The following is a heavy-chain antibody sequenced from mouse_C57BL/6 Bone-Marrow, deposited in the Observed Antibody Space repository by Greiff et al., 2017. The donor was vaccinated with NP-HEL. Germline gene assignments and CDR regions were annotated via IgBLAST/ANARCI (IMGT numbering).Heavy chain of an antibody. Sequence: VQLQQSGAELVKPGASVKLSCTASGFNIKDYYMHWVKQRTEQGLEWIGRIDPEDGETNYAPKFQGKATITADTASNTAYLQLRSLTSGDTAVYYCARSPSTGGDDYWGQGTTLTVSS. CDR1: GFNIKDYY. D-gene: IGHD4-1*02. J-gene: IGHJ2*01. CDR3: ARSPSTGGDDY. CDR2: IDPEDGET. V-gene: IGHV14-2*01.